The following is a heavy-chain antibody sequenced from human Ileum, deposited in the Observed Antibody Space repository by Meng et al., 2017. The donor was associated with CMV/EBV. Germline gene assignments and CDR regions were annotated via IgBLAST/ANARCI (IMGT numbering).Heavy chain of an antibody. D-gene: IGHD3-10*01. Sequence: AGSLRLSCAASGFTFDDYGMSWVRQAPGKGLEWVSGIYWNGGSTGYADSVKGRFTISRENAKNSLYLQMNILSAEDTALYHCARKVFCRTDGSGSSWFDPWGQGTLVTVSS. CDR1: GFTFDDYG. CDR2: IYWNGGST. J-gene: IGHJ5*02. V-gene: IGHV3-20*01. CDR3: ARKVFCRTDGSGSSWFDP.